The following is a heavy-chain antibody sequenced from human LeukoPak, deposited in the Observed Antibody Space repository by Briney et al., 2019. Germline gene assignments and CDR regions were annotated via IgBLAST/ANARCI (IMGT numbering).Heavy chain of an antibody. D-gene: IGHD4/OR15-4a*01. V-gene: IGHV1-2*05. Sequence: GASVKVSCKASGYTFTDYYVHWVRLVPGQGLEWMGRISPNSGATNYAEKFRGRVTMARDTSINTVYMEMSSLRSDDTGVYYCARDLGCWGSDYLDYWGQGTLVTVSS. CDR1: GYTFTDYY. CDR3: ARDLGCWGSDYLDY. CDR2: ISPNSGAT. J-gene: IGHJ4*02.